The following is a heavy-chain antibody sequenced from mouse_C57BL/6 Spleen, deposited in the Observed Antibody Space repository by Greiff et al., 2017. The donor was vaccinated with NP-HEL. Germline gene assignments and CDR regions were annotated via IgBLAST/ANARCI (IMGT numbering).Heavy chain of an antibody. CDR3: ARVIVTYYFDY. Sequence: QVQLQQPGAELVKPGASVKLSCKASGYPFNSYWMHWVKQRTGRGLEWLGRIDPNSGGTKYNEKFKSKATLTVDKPSSTAYMQLSSLTSEDSAVYYWARVIVTYYFDYWGQGTTLTVSS. V-gene: IGHV1-72*01. D-gene: IGHD2-5*01. CDR2: IDPNSGGT. CDR1: GYPFNSYW. J-gene: IGHJ2*01.